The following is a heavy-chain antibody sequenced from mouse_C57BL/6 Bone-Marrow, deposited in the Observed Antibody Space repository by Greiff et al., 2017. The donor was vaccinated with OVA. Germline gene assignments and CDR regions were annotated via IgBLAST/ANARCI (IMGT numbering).Heavy chain of an antibody. CDR2: SRNKANDYTT. J-gene: IGHJ1*03. Sequence: DVHLVESGGGLVQSGRSLRLSCAPSGFTFSDFYMEWVRQAPGKGLEWIAASRNKANDYTTEYSASVKGRFIVSRDTSQSILYLQMNALRAEDTAIYYCARDDYYWYFDVWGTGTTVTVSS. CDR3: ARDDYYWYFDV. V-gene: IGHV7-1*01. CDR1: GFTFSDFY.